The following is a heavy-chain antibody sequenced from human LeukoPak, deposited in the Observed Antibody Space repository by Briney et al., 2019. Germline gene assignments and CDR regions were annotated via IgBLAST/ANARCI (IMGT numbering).Heavy chain of an antibody. D-gene: IGHD2-21*01. CDR2: ISGSSSYI. CDR3: ARDQAITAVFDY. Sequence: EGSLRLSCAASGFTFSSYSMNWVRQAPGKGLEWVSSISGSSSYIYYADSVKGRFTISRDNAKNSLYLQMNSLRAEDTAVYYCARDQAITAVFDYWGQGTLVTVSS. J-gene: IGHJ4*02. CDR1: GFTFSSYS. V-gene: IGHV3-21*01.